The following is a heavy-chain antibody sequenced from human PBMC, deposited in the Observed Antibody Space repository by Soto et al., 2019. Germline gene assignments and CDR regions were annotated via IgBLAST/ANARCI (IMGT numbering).Heavy chain of an antibody. Sequence: QVQLVQSGAEMKKPGSSVKVSCKASGGIFGTYTINWVRQAPGQGLEWMGRIIPLLNKADYAQKFQGRVTISVERSADTAYMELGSLTSGDTAVYYCARGNHGWLDPWGQGSLVTVSS. V-gene: IGHV1-69*02. J-gene: IGHJ5*02. CDR2: IIPLLNKA. CDR3: ARGNHGWLDP. CDR1: GGIFGTYT.